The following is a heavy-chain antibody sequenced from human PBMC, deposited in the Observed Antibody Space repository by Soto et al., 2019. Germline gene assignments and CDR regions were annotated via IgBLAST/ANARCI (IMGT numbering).Heavy chain of an antibody. V-gene: IGHV1-69*02. Sequence: SVKVSCKASGGTFSSYTISWVRQAPGQGLEWMGRIIPILGIANYAQKFQGRVTITADKSTSTAYMELSSLRSEDTAVYYCARGLQYYDSSSYYSYGMDACGQGTAVTVSS. J-gene: IGHJ6*02. CDR1: GGTFSSYT. CDR3: ARGLQYYDSSSYYSYGMDA. CDR2: IIPILGIA. D-gene: IGHD3-22*01.